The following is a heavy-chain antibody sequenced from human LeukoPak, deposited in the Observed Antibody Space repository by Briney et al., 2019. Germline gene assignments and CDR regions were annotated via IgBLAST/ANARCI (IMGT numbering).Heavy chain of an antibody. D-gene: IGHD3-10*01. CDR3: ARDMYYGSGRHSPWFDP. Sequence: GGSLRLSCAASGSTFNNYAMTWVRQAPGKGLEYVSGISSNGGSTYYGDSVKGRFTISRDNSKNTLYLQMGSLRGEDMAVYYCARDMYYGSGRHSPWFDPWGQGTLVTVSS. J-gene: IGHJ5*02. CDR2: ISSNGGST. CDR1: GSTFNNYA. V-gene: IGHV3-64*02.